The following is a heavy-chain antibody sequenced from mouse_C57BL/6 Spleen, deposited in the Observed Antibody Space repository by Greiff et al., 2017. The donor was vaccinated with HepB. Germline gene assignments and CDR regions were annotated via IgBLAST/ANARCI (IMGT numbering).Heavy chain of an antibody. CDR2: IDPENGDT. J-gene: IGHJ3*01. CDR1: GFNIKDDY. V-gene: IGHV14-4*01. Sequence: EVQLQQSGAELVRPGASVKLSCTASGFNIKDDYMHWVKQRPEQGLEWIGWIDPENGDTEYASKFQGKATITADTSSNTAYLQLSSLTSEDTAVYYCTPPYSTPYWGQGTLVTVSA. D-gene: IGHD2-5*01. CDR3: TPPYSTPY.